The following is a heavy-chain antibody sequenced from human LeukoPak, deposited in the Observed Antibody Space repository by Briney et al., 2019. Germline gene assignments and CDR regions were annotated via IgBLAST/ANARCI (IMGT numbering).Heavy chain of an antibody. CDR1: GYTFTSYD. Sequence: ASVKVSCKASGYTFTSYDINWVRQATGQGLEWIGWMNPNSGNTGYAQKFQGRVTITRNTSISTAYMELSRLRSDDTAVYYCARAADYGDYYYYMDVWGKGTTVTVSS. J-gene: IGHJ6*03. D-gene: IGHD4-17*01. CDR3: ARAADYGDYYYYMDV. V-gene: IGHV1-8*03. CDR2: MNPNSGNT.